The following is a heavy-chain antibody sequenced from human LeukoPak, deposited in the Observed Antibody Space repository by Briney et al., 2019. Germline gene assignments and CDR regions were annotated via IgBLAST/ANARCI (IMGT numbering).Heavy chain of an antibody. V-gene: IGHV1-18*01. CDR1: GYTSTSYG. CDR3: ARGDSSSSLYYFDY. D-gene: IGHD6-6*01. J-gene: IGHJ4*02. CDR2: ISAYNGNT. Sequence: ASVKVSCKASGYTSTSYGISWVRQAPGQGLEWMGWISAYNGNTNYAQKLQGRVTMTTDTSTSTAYMELRSLRSDDTAVYYCARGDSSSSLYYFDYWGQGTLVTVSS.